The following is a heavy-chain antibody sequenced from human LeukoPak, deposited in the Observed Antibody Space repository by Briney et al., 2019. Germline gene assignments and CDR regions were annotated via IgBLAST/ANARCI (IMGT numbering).Heavy chain of an antibody. Sequence: GASVTVSFKASGYTFTSYDINWVRQATGRGREWVGWMNPNSGNTGYAQKFQGRVTMTRNTSISTAYMELSSLRSEDTAVYYCARGANWDTAMGTGQDYYYYYMDVWGKGTTVTVSS. CDR1: GYTFTSYD. J-gene: IGHJ6*03. V-gene: IGHV1-8*02. CDR2: MNPNSGNT. CDR3: ARGANWDTAMGTGQDYYYYYMDV. D-gene: IGHD5-18*01.